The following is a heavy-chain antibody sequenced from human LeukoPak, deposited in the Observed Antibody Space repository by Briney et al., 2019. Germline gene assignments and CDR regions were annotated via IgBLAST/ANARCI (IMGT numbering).Heavy chain of an antibody. CDR2: VHPSTGST. D-gene: IGHD6-19*01. J-gene: IGHJ6*02. CDR3: AREWGLRLAVNPKGMDV. V-gene: IGHV1-46*01. CDR1: GYTFTGYY. Sequence: ASVKVSCKASGYTFTGYYIHWVRQAPGQGLEWMGIVHPSTGSTSFTQKFQGRVTMTSDTSTRTVYMELSSLRSEDTAVYYCAREWGLRLAVNPKGMDVWGQGTTVIVSS.